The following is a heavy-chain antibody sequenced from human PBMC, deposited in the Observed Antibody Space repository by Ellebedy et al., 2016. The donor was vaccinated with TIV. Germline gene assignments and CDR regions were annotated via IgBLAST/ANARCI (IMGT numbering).Heavy chain of an antibody. D-gene: IGHD6-19*01. CDR3: ARTIAVAGTFSFDY. J-gene: IGHJ4*02. CDR1: GGSISNYY. V-gene: IGHV4-59*01. CDR2: IFYSGSN. Sequence: SETLSLTCTVSGGSISNYYWSWIRQPQGKGLEWIGYIFYSGSNHYNPSLKGRVTISVDTSKNQFSMKLSSVTAADTAMYFCARTIAVAGTFSFDYWGQGTLVTVSS.